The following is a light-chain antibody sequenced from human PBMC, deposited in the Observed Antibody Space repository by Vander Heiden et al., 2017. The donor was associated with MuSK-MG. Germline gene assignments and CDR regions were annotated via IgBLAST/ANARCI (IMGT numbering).Light chain of an antibody. CDR2: AAS. V-gene: IGKV1-NL1*01. Sequence: DIQMTPSPSSLSASVGDRVTITCRASQDIRNALAWYQQKPGKAPELLVFAASRLQDGVPSRFSGSGSGTDYTLTISRLQPEDFATYYCQDYYTSSHTFGQGTMLEIK. CDR3: QDYYTSSHT. CDR1: QDIRNA. J-gene: IGKJ2*01.